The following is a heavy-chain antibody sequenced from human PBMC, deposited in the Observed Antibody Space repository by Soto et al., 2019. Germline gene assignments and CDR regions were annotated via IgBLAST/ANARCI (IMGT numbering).Heavy chain of an antibody. Sequence: QVHLEQSGAEVKKPGSSVKVSCKASGGIFKTDAVVWVRQAPGQGLEWVGGLTPLYGTANYAQKFQGRVTITADESTGAAYMEVSSLRAEDTAVYYCVRDLTLGYRSGGDGFDVWGQGTMVTVSS. CDR3: VRDLTLGYRSGGDGFDV. CDR1: GGIFKTDA. J-gene: IGHJ3*01. D-gene: IGHD5-18*01. CDR2: LTPLYGTA. V-gene: IGHV1-69*01.